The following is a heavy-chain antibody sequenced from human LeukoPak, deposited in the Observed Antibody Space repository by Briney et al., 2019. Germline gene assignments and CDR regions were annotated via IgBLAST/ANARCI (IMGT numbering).Heavy chain of an antibody. D-gene: IGHD3-22*01. CDR3: AKDSSRSYCYDSSGYIY. CDR1: GFTFSSYA. Sequence: GGSLRLSCAAPGFTFSSYAMSWVRQAPGKGLVWVSAISGSGGSTYYADSVKGRFTISRDNSKNTLYLQMNSLRAEDTAVYYCAKDSSRSYCYDSSGYIYWGQGTLVTVSS. J-gene: IGHJ4*02. CDR2: ISGSGGST. V-gene: IGHV3-23*01.